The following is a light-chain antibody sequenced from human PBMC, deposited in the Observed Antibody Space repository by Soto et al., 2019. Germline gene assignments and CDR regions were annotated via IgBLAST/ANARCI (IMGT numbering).Light chain of an antibody. CDR3: QQYNNWPYT. Sequence: EIGMMQSPASPSGSPGGRGPLFCRARPDVSRHFAWYQQKPGQAPRLLIYGASSRATGVPARFSGSGSGTEFTLSISSLQSEDFAVYYCQQYNNWPYTFGQGTKLEIK. V-gene: IGKV3-15*01. J-gene: IGKJ2*01. CDR1: PDVSRH. CDR2: GAS.